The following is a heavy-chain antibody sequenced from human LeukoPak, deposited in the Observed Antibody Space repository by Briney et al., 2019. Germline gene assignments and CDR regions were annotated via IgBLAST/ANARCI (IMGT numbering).Heavy chain of an antibody. CDR2: IYTSGST. Sequence: SETLSLTCTVSGGSISSYYWSWIRQPAGKGLEWIGRIYTSGSTNYNPSLKSRVTMSVDTSKNQFSLKLSSVTAADTAVYYCARAIVVVPAAMADYYYMDVWGKGTTVTISS. D-gene: IGHD2-2*01. J-gene: IGHJ6*03. V-gene: IGHV4-4*07. CDR1: GGSISSYY. CDR3: ARAIVVVPAAMADYYYMDV.